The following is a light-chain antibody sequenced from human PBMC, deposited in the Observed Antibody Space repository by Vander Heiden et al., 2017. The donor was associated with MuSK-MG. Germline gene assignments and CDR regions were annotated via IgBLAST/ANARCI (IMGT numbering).Light chain of an antibody. Sequence: DIQMTQSPSSLSASVRDRVTITCRASQSSSSYLNWYQQKPGKAPKLLIYAASSLQSGVPSRFSGSGSGTDFTLTISRLQPEDFATYYCQQSDSTPYTFGQGTKVEIK. J-gene: IGKJ2*01. CDR2: AAS. CDR1: QSSSSY. V-gene: IGKV1-39*01. CDR3: QQSDSTPYT.